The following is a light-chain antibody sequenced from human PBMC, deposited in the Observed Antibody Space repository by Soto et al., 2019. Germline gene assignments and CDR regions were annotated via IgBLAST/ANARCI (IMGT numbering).Light chain of an antibody. CDR2: KAS. CDR1: QSISSW. Sequence: DIQMTQSPSTLSASVGDRVTITCRASQSISSWLAWYQQKPGKAPNLLIYKASSLQCGVPSRFSGSGSGTEFALTITSLQPDDLATYYCQQYNSYPYTFGQGTKLEIK. V-gene: IGKV1-5*03. J-gene: IGKJ2*01. CDR3: QQYNSYPYT.